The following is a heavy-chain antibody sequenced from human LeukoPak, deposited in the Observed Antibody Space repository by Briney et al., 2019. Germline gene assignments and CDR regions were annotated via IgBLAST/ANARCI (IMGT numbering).Heavy chain of an antibody. J-gene: IGHJ6*04. D-gene: IGHD4-17*01. CDR1: GDSISSGDYY. CDR2: IYYSGST. CDR3: ARSAPYGDYVGYYYGMDV. Sequence: SQTLSLTCTVSGDSISSGDYYWSWIRQPPGKGLEWIGYIYYSGSTYYNPSLKSRVTISVDTSKNQFSLKLSSVTAADTAVYYCARSAPYGDYVGYYYGMDVWGKGTTVTVSS. V-gene: IGHV4-30-4*01.